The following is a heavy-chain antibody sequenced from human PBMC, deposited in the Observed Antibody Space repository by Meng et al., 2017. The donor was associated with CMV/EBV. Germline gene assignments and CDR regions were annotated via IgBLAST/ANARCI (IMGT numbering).Heavy chain of an antibody. V-gene: IGHV4-4*07. CDR1: GGSTGSYY. CDR2: IYTSRST. J-gene: IGHJ5*02. CDR3: ARDLMNCSSTSCANWFDP. Sequence: VQLKVPGPGLVKPSGTLSVTFTVSGGSTGSYYWSWIRHPARKGLEWIVRIYTSRSTNYNPSLKSRVTMSVDTSKNQFSLKLSSVTAADTAVYYCARDLMNCSSTSCANWFDPWGQGTLVTVSS. D-gene: IGHD2-2*01.